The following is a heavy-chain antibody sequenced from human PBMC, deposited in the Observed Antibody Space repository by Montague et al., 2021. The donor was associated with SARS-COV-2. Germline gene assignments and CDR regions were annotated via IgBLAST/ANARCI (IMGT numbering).Heavy chain of an antibody. CDR1: GGSYIGYY. D-gene: IGHD3-10*01. V-gene: IGHV4-34*01. Sequence: SETLSLTCTVSGGSYIGYYWGWIRQSPGRGLEWIGAIIYNGNTDYSPSLRGRVTLSADTPRNHFSLSLASVTAADTAVYYCARGLYLIWFGESINWFDPWGQGTLVTVSS. CDR2: IIYNGNT. J-gene: IGHJ5*02. CDR3: ARGLYLIWFGESINWFDP.